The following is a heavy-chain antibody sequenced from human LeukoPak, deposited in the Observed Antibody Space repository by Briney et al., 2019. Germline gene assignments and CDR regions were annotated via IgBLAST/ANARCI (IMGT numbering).Heavy chain of an antibody. CDR2: YSGSGGST. J-gene: IGHJ6*03. CDR1: GFTFSSYA. V-gene: IGHV3-23*01. CDR3: ATGGSGIYYYYYYMDV. D-gene: IGHD3-10*01. Sequence: GGSLRLSCAASGFTFSSYAMSWVRQAPGKGLEWVSAYSGSGGSTYYGDSVKGRFTISRDNSKNTLYLQMKSLRAEDTAVYYCATGGSGIYYYYYYMDVWGKGTTVTVSS.